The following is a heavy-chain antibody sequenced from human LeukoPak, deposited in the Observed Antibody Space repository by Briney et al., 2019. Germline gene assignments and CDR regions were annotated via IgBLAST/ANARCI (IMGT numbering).Heavy chain of an antibody. D-gene: IGHD3-22*01. J-gene: IGHJ4*02. V-gene: IGHV3-33*01. CDR2: IWYDGSNQ. Sequence: PGGSLRLSCAASGFTFSSSGVHWVRQAPGKGLQWVAVIWYDGSNQYYADSVKGRFTISRDNSENTLYLQMNSLRAEDTAVYYCARARNNYDSSGYSALDYWGQGTLVTVSS. CDR1: GFTFSSSG. CDR3: ARARNNYDSSGYSALDY.